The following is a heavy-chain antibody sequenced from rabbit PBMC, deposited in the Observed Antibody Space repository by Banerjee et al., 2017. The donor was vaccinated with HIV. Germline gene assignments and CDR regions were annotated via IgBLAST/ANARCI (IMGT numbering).Heavy chain of an antibody. V-gene: IGHV1S43*01. CDR1: GIDFSRSFW. D-gene: IGHD3-3*01. CDR2: IYPTYGAT. CDR3: ARGLVAGVLDL. Sequence: QEHLVESGGGLVTLGGSLKLTCKASGIDFSRSFWISWVRQTPGKGLEWIGCIYPTYGATDYANWVNGRFTISLDNAQNTVFLQMTSLTAADTATYFCARGLVAGVLDLRGPGTLVTVS. J-gene: IGHJ6*01.